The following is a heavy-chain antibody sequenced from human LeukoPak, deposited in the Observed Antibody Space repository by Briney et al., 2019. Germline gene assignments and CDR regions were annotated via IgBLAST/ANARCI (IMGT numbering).Heavy chain of an antibody. V-gene: IGHV3-NL1*01. Sequence: GGSLRLSCAVSGFTFNNFGMHWVRQAPGRGLEWVSVIYSGGSTYYADSVKGRFTISRDNSKNTLYLQMNSLRAEDTAMYYCARGKDDAFDIWGQGTMVTVSS. CDR3: ARGKDDAFDI. J-gene: IGHJ3*02. CDR2: IYSGGST. CDR1: GFTFNNFG.